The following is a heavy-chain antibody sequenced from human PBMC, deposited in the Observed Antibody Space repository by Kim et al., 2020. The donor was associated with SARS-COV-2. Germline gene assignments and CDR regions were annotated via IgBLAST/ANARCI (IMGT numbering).Heavy chain of an antibody. CDR3: VELAYFDY. Sequence: SGSTYYNTSLKSRVTISVDTSKNQFSLKLSSVTAADTAVYYCVELAYFDYWGQGTLVTVSS. J-gene: IGHJ4*02. D-gene: IGHD6-6*01. CDR2: SGST. V-gene: IGHV4-39*01.